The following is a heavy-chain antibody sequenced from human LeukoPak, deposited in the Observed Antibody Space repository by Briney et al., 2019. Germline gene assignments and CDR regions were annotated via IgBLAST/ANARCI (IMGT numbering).Heavy chain of an antibody. CDR1: GGSISTYY. V-gene: IGHV4-4*07. J-gene: IGHJ4*02. Sequence: PSETLSLTCTVSGGSISTYYWSWIRQPAGKGLEWIGRIYTSGSTDYNPSLKSRVTISKDTSKNEFSLKLSSVTAADTAVYYCARDSPPAYCRSGSCYFDYWGQGTLVTVSS. CDR3: ARDSPPAYCRSGSCYFDY. D-gene: IGHD2-15*01. CDR2: IYTSGST.